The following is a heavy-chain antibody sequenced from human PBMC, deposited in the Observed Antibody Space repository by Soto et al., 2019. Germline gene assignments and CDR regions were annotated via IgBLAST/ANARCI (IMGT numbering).Heavy chain of an antibody. Sequence: ASETLSLTCTVSGGSISSGGYYWSWIRQHPGKGLEWIGYIYYSGSTYYNPSLKSRVTIAVDTSKNQFSLKLSSVTAADTAVYYCARIRPDYDILTGYYKGFDYYYGMDVWGQGTTVTVSS. J-gene: IGHJ6*02. CDR1: GGSISSGGYY. V-gene: IGHV4-31*03. D-gene: IGHD3-9*01. CDR3: ARIRPDYDILTGYYKGFDYYYGMDV. CDR2: IYYSGST.